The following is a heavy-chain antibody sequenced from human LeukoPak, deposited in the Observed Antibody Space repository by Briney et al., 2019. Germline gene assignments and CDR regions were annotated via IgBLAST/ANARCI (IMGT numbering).Heavy chain of an antibody. Sequence: AGASLQISCKGSGSSFTSYWIGWVRQMPGKGLEWLGIIYPGDSDTRYSPSFQGQVTISADTSISTAYLQWSSLKASDTAMYYCARHPQNYYDSLSTPFDFWGQGTLVTVSS. V-gene: IGHV5-51*01. J-gene: IGHJ4*02. D-gene: IGHD3-22*01. CDR2: IYPGDSDT. CDR3: ARHPQNYYDSLSTPFDF. CDR1: GSSFTSYW.